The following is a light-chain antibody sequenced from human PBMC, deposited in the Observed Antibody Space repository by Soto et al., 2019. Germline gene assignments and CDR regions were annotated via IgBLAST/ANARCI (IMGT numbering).Light chain of an antibody. CDR1: RSDVGGYNY. J-gene: IGLJ2*01. V-gene: IGLV2-8*01. CDR3: TSFAGNNNVV. CDR2: EVA. Sequence: QSVLTQPPSASGSPGQSVTISCTGTRSDVGGYNYVSWYQQHPGKAPKLIIYEVAKRPSGVPDRFSGSKSGNTASLTVSGLQAEDEGDYYCTSFAGNNNVVFGGGTKVTVL.